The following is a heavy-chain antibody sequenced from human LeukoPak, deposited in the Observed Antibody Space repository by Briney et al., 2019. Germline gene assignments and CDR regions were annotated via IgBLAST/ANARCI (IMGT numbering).Heavy chain of an antibody. CDR3: ARVRYDSWSGYDLFDY. Sequence: ASVKVSCKASGYTFTSYGISWVRQAPGQGLEWMGWISAYNGNTNYAQKLQGRVTMTTDTSTSTAYMELRSLRSDDTAVYYCARVRYDSWSGYDLFDYWGQGTLVTVSS. CDR1: GYTFTSYG. D-gene: IGHD3-3*01. CDR2: ISAYNGNT. J-gene: IGHJ4*02. V-gene: IGHV1-18*01.